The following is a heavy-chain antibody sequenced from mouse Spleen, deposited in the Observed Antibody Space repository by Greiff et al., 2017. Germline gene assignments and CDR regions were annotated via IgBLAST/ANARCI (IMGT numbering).Heavy chain of an antibody. D-gene: IGHD2-14*01. CDR1: GFNIKNTY. CDR2: IDPANGNT. J-gene: IGHJ4*01. CDR3: ASAYYRYEYAMDY. V-gene: IGHV14-3*01. Sequence: VQLKESVAELVRPGASVKLSCTASGFNIKNTYMHWVKQRPEQGLEWIGRIDPANGNTKYAPKFQGKATITADTSSNTAYLQLSSLTSEDTAIYYCASAYYRYEYAMDYWGQGTSVTVSS.